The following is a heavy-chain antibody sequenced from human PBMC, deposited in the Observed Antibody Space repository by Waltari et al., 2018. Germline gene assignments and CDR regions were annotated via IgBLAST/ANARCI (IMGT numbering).Heavy chain of an antibody. J-gene: IGHJ4*02. CDR2: IKSKTDGGAT. CDR1: GFTFTNAW. CDR3: TTLKKSWGY. D-gene: IGHD7-27*01. Sequence: EVQLVESGGGLVKPGESLRLSCVASGFTFTNAWMSWVRQAPGKGLEWLGRIKSKTDGGATDYAAPVKDRFTISRDDSTNTLYLQMNSLKAEDTAVYYCTTLKKSWGYWGQGTLVTVSS. V-gene: IGHV3-15*01.